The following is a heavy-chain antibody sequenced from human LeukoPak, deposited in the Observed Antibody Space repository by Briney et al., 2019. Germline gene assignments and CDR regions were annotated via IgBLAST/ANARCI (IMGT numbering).Heavy chain of an antibody. V-gene: IGHV3-7*01. CDR2: IKQDGSEK. CDR3: AREVTPYY. D-gene: IGHD2-21*02. Sequence: GGSLRLACVASGFTFSNYWMSWVRQAPGKGLEWVANIKQDGSEKYYVDSVKGRFTISRDNAKNSLYLQMNSLRAEDTAVYYCAREVTPYYWGQGTLVTVSS. CDR1: GFTFSNYW. J-gene: IGHJ4*02.